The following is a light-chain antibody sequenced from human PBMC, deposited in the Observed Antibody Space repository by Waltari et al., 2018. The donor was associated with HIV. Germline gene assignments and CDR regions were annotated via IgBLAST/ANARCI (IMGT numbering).Light chain of an antibody. Sequence: QLLLTQSPSAPASLRASVRLTCTLSSGHSNYAVAWHQHQPEKGPRYLKRINSDGSYIKGDGIPDRFSGSSSGAERYLIISSLQSEDEAYYYCQTWTTGIVLFGGVTKLTVL. CDR1: SGHSNYA. CDR3: QTWTTGIVL. J-gene: IGLJ2*01. V-gene: IGLV4-69*01. CDR2: INSDGSY.